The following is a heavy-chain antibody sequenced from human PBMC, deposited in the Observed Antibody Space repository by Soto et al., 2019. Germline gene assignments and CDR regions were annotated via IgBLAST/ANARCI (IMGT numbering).Heavy chain of an antibody. CDR2: IYYSGST. CDR3: PRVRYCSGGSCYPRFDP. D-gene: IGHD2-15*01. V-gene: IGHV4-31*03. J-gene: IGHJ5*02. CDR1: GGSISSGAYY. Sequence: QVQLQESGPGLVKPAQTLSLTCTVSGGSISSGAYYWSWIRQHPGKGLEWIGYIYYSGSTYYNPSLKSRVTISVDTSKNQFSLKLSSVTTADTAVYYCPRVRYCSGGSCYPRFDPWGQGTLVTVSS.